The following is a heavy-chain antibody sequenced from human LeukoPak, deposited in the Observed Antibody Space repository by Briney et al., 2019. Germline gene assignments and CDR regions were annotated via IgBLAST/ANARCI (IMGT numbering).Heavy chain of an antibody. V-gene: IGHV1-3*01. CDR2: INAGNGST. CDR1: GYTFTSYA. Sequence: ASVKVSCKASGYTFTSYAMHWVRQAPGQRLERMGWINAGNGSTKYSQKFQGRVTITRDTSASTAYMELSSLRSEDTAVYYCARGGVLMEASSSSPQTPWGQGTLVTVSS. CDR3: ARGGVLMEASSSSPQTP. D-gene: IGHD6-13*01. J-gene: IGHJ4*02.